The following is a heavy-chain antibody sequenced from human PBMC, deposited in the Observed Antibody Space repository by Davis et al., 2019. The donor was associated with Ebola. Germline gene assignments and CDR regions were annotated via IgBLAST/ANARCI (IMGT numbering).Heavy chain of an antibody. CDR2: LSYDGYNK. D-gene: IGHD5-18*01. Sequence: LSLTCTVSGGSISSSSYYWGWVRQAPGKGLEWVAVLSYDGYNKYYTDSVKGRFTISRDNSKNTLYLQMNSLRAEDTAVYYCARDSLPGYSFDYWGQGTLVTVSS. CDR3: ARDSLPGYSFDY. J-gene: IGHJ4*02. V-gene: IGHV3-30-3*01. CDR1: GGSISSSSYY.